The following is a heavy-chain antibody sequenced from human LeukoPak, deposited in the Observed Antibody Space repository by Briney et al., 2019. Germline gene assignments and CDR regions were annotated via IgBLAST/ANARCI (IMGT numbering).Heavy chain of an antibody. CDR1: GFIFKTYA. V-gene: IGHV3-30-3*02. J-gene: IGHJ6*02. CDR3: VRGVRTPAGWKTYLTGLDV. Sequence: GGSLRLSCAASGFIFKTYAMHWVRQAPGKGLEWVAVMSSDGSDNYYADSVQGRFTISRDNSKNTLFLQMNSLKVEDAALYYCVRGVRTPAGWKTYLTGLDVWGQGTTVTVSS. CDR2: MSSDGSDN. D-gene: IGHD1-1*01.